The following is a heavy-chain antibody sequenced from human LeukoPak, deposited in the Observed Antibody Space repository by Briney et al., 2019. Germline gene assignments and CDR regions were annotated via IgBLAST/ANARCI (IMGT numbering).Heavy chain of an antibody. CDR2: ISSFSSTI. D-gene: IGHD3-10*01. J-gene: IGHJ4*02. CDR3: ARTPNYKGYFDY. CDR1: GFSFSNYA. Sequence: GGSQRLSCAASGFSFSNYAMSWVRQAPGKGLEWVSYISSFSSTIYYADSVMGRFTISRDNAKNSLYLQMDSLRAEDTAVYYCARTPNYKGYFDYWGQGTLVTVSS. V-gene: IGHV3-48*04.